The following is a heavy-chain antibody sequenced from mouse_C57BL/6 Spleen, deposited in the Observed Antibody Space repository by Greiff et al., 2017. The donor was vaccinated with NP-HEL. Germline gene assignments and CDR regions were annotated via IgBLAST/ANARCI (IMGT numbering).Heavy chain of an antibody. D-gene: IGHD4-1*01. CDR2: ISSGSSTI. Sequence: EVMLVESGGGLVKPGGSLKLSCAASGFTFSDYGMHWVRQAPEKGLEWVAYISSGSSTIDYADTVKGRFTISRDNAKNTLFLQMTSLRSEDTAMYYCARLGYDAMDYWGQGTSVTVSS. CDR1: GFTFSDYG. J-gene: IGHJ4*01. V-gene: IGHV5-17*01. CDR3: ARLGYDAMDY.